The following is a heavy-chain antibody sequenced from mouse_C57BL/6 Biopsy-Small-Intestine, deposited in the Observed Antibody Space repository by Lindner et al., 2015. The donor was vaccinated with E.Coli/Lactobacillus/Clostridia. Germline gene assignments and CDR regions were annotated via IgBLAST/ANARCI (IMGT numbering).Heavy chain of an antibody. CDR2: FYPGSDSI. V-gene: IGHV1-62-2*01. J-gene: IGHJ3*01. Sequence: VQLQESGAELVKPGASVKLSCKASGYTFTDYIIYWVKQRSGQGLEWIGWFYPGSDSIKYNEKFKDKATLTADKSSSTVFMELSRLTSEDSAVYFCARHALYGSTYPAWFAYWGQGTLVTVSA. D-gene: IGHD1-1*01. CDR3: ARHALYGSTYPAWFAY. CDR1: GYTFTDYI.